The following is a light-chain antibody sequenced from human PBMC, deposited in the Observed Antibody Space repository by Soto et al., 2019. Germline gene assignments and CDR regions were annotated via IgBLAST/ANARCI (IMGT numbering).Light chain of an antibody. Sequence: DIQMTQSPSTLSASVGDRVTITCRASQSISSWLAWYQQKPWKAPKLLIYKASSLESGVPSRFSGSGSGTEFPLTISSLQPDDVATYFCQQYNSPPTFGQQTKVEIK. CDR2: KAS. CDR1: QSISSW. CDR3: QQYNSPPT. J-gene: IGKJ1*01. V-gene: IGKV1-5*03.